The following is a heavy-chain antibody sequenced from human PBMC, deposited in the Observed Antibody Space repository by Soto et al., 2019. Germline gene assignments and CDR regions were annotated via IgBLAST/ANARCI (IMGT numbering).Heavy chain of an antibody. CDR1: GYTFTSYY. J-gene: IGHJ4*02. V-gene: IGHV1-46*03. CDR3: ARGDRAYYDILTGYPFD. Sequence: QVQLVQSGAEVKKPGASVKVSCKASGYTFTSYYMLWVRQAPGQGLEWMGIINPSGGSTSYAKKFQGRVTMTRDTSTSTVYMELSSLRSEDTAVYYCARGDRAYYDILTGYPFDWGQGTLVTVSS. CDR2: INPSGGST. D-gene: IGHD3-9*01.